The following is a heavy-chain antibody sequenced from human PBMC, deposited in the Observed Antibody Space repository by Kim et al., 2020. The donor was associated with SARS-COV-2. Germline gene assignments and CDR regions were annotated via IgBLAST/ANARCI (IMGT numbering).Heavy chain of an antibody. J-gene: IGHJ5*02. Sequence: SETLSLTCAVSGASISSLDWWGWVRQPPGKGLEWIGEVHDSGTTNYNPSLKSRVTISLDKSKNQISLRLNSVTAADSAIYYCAGESPFKLDPWGQGTLVTVSS. V-gene: IGHV4-4*02. CDR2: VHDSGTT. CDR1: GASISSLDW. CDR3: AGESPFKLDP.